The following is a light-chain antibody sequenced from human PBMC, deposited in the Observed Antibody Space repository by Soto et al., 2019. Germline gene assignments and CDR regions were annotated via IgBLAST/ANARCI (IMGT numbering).Light chain of an antibody. CDR3: SSYAGSNNRGV. CDR1: SSDVGGYNY. V-gene: IGLV2-8*01. CDR2: EVS. J-gene: IGLJ1*01. Sequence: QSVLTQPPSASGSPGQSVTIPCTGTSSDVGGYNYISWYQHHPGKAPKLMIYEVSQRPSGVPDRFSGSKSGNTASLTVSGLQAEDEADYYCSSYAGSNNRGVFGSGTKVTVL.